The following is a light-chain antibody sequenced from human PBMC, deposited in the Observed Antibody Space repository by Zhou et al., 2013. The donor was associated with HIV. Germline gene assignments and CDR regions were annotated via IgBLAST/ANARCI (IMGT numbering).Light chain of an antibody. CDR1: QSVGDW. CDR3: QQYNSYPWT. Sequence: DIQMTQSPSTLSTSVGERVTITCRASQSVGDWLAWYQQRPGKAPKLLIYRASILESGVPEKYSGSGSGAEFNLTINSLQPDDFATYYCQQYNSYPWTFGQGTKVDI. J-gene: IGKJ1*01. V-gene: IGKV1-5*01. CDR2: RAS.